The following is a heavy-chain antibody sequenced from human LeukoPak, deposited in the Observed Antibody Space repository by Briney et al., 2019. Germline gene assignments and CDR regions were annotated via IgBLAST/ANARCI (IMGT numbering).Heavy chain of an antibody. Sequence: SVKVSCKASGYTFTNYTLNWVRQAPGQGLEWMGGIIPIFGTANYAQKFQGRVTITADESTSTAYMELSSLRSEDTAVYYCARVRDSSGYVDYWGQGTLVTVSS. V-gene: IGHV1-69*13. CDR3: ARVRDSSGYVDY. CDR1: GYTFTNYT. CDR2: IIPIFGTA. J-gene: IGHJ4*02. D-gene: IGHD3-22*01.